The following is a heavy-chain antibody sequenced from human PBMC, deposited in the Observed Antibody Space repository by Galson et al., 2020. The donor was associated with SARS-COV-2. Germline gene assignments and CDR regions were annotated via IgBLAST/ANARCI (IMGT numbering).Heavy chain of an antibody. CDR2: IWYDGSKK. CDR1: GFTFSSYG. D-gene: IGHD5-18*01. V-gene: IGHV3-33*06. J-gene: IGHJ6*03. CDR3: AKGFPVGAERGYSHGYTYYYYYYMHV. Sequence: GESLKISCAASGFTFSSYGMHWVRQAPGKGLEWVAIIWYDGSKKYYADSVKGRFTISRDNSKNMLYVEMNSLRAEDTAVYYCAKGFPVGAERGYSHGYTYYYYYYMHVWGKGTTVTVSS.